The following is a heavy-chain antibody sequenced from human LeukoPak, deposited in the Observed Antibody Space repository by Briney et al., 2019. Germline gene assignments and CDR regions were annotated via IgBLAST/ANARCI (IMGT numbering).Heavy chain of an antibody. J-gene: IGHJ4*02. CDR3: RKENIGSHGYYFYY. Sequence: GGSLRLSCAAAGFTLNNYAMGWVRQAPREGLEWVSSISENGGSTYYADSVRGGLTISRDNSKKTLYLQMNSLRAEDTAIFYCRKENIGSHGYYFYYWGQGTLVTVSS. CDR2: ISENGGST. CDR1: GFTLNNYA. V-gene: IGHV3-23*01. D-gene: IGHD1-26*01.